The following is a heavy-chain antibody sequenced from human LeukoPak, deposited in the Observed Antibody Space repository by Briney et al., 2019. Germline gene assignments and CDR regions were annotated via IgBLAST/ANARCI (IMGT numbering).Heavy chain of an antibody. CDR2: ISYDGSNK. Sequence: GGSLRLSCAASGFTFSSYAMPWVRQAPGKGLEWVAVISYDGSNKYYADSVKGRFTISRDNSKNTLYLQMNSLRAEDTAVYYCTHERFDPWGQGTLVTVSS. CDR3: THERFDP. CDR1: GFTFSSYA. V-gene: IGHV3-30-3*01. J-gene: IGHJ5*02.